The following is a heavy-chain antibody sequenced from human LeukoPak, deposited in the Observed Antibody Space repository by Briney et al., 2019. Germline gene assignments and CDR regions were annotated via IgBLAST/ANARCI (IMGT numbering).Heavy chain of an antibody. J-gene: IGHJ4*02. CDR3: AAGIAAAGTFY. CDR2: MNHNSGNT. Sequence: GASVKVSCKASGYTFTSYDINWVRQATGQGLEWMGWMNHNSGNTGYAQKFQGRVTTTRNTSISTAYMELSSLRSEDTAVYYCAAGIAAAGTFYWGQGTLVTVSS. V-gene: IGHV1-8*01. D-gene: IGHD6-13*01. CDR1: GYTFTSYD.